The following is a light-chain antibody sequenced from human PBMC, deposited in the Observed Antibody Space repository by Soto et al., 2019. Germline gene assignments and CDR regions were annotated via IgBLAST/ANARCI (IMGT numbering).Light chain of an antibody. Sequence: EIVLTQSPDTLSLSPGERATLSCRASQSVSSVFVASHRHNPGQAPMLLMYGAYTRTPGIPDRFSGSGSGTGFTLTISRVAREDLAVYYWQRYGNAHTFGRGTKLEIK. J-gene: IGKJ2*01. V-gene: IGKV3-20*01. CDR3: QRYGNAHT. CDR2: GAY. CDR1: QSVSSVF.